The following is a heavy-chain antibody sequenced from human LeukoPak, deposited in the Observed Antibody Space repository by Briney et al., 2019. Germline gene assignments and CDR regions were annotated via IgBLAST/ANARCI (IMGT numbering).Heavy chain of an antibody. J-gene: IGHJ4*02. CDR1: GYTFTGYY. CDR3: ARAFLYDSSGHGGY. Sequence: ASVKVSCKASGYTFTGYYMHWVRQAPAQGLEWMGWINPNSGGTNYAQKFQGRVTMTRDTSINTAYMELSRLRSDDTAVYYCARAFLYDSSGHGGYWGQGSLVTVSS. D-gene: IGHD3-22*01. V-gene: IGHV1-2*02. CDR2: INPNSGGT.